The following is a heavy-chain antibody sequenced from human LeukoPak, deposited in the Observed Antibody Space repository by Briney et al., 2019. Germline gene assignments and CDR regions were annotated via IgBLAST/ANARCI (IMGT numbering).Heavy chain of an antibody. CDR2: ISAYNGNT. CDR3: ARWYRGYVDDYFDY. CDR1: GYTFTSYG. V-gene: IGHV1-18*01. J-gene: IGHJ4*02. Sequence: ASVTVSCKASGYTFTSYGISWVRQAPGQGLEWMGWISAYNGNTNYAQKLQGRVTMTTDTSTSTAYMELRSLRSDDTAVYYCARWYRGYVDDYFDYWGQGTLVTVSS. D-gene: IGHD5-12*01.